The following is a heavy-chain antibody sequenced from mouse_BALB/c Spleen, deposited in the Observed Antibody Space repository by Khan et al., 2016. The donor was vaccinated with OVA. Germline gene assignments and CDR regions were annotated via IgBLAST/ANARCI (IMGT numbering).Heavy chain of an antibody. Sequence: EVQLVESGGDLVKTGGSLKLSCAASGFTFSTYGMSWIRQTPDKSLEWVATINTGGHYTNYIDNVKGRFTITRDTAENILYLQMTSLRSEDTAMYYCVRFAYYYNSEAFAYWGQGTLVTVSA. V-gene: IGHV5-6*01. CDR2: INTGGHYT. CDR1: GFTFSTYG. J-gene: IGHJ3*01. CDR3: VRFAYYYNSEAFAY. D-gene: IGHD1-1*02.